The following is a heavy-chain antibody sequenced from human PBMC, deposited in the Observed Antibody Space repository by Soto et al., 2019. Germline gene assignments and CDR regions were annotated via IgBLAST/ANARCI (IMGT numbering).Heavy chain of an antibody. CDR2: NIPIFGTA. V-gene: IGHV1-69*01. J-gene: IGHJ6*02. CDR1: RVAFSKFF. Sequence: QLEQSGGEVKKPWSSVKVSWKASRVAFSKFFGTWVRPAPGIGLEWGGGNIPIFGTAKYAKKFQGRVTITADESTSTSYMEVNNLRSEDTAVYYCAKVRYSSPMGYYYGMDVWGQGTTVTVSS. CDR3: AKVRYSSPMGYYYGMDV. D-gene: IGHD6-19*01.